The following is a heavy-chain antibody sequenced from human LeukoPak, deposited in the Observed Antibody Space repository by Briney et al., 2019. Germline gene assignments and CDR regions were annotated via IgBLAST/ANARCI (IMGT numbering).Heavy chain of an antibody. J-gene: IGHJ4*02. V-gene: IGHV3-33*01. D-gene: IGHD6-13*01. CDR1: GFSFRNYG. Sequence: GGSLRLSCSASGFSFRNYGMHWVRQAPGKGLEWVAVIWRDGSNKYYADSVKGRFTISRDNSKNTLYLQMNSLRAEDTAVYYCARYRIAAAGKGDIDYWGQGTLVTVSS. CDR3: ARYRIAAAGKGDIDY. CDR2: IWRDGSNK.